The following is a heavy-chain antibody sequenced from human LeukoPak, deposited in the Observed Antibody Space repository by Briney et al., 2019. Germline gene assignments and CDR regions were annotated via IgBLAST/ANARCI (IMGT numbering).Heavy chain of an antibody. CDR1: GRSFSGYY. J-gene: IGHJ4*02. CDR2: INHSGGT. Sequence: PSETLSLTCAVYGRSFSGYYWTWIRQPPGKGLEWIGEINHSGGTDHNPSLKSRVTMSVDTSKNQISLQLTSVTAADAAVYYCARGRGVVVMHFDYWGQGTLVTVSS. V-gene: IGHV4-34*01. D-gene: IGHD3-22*01. CDR3: ARGRGVVVMHFDY.